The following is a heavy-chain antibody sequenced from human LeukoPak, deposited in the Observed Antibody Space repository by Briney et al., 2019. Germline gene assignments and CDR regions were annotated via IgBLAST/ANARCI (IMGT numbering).Heavy chain of an antibody. V-gene: IGHV3-49*04. Sequence: GGSLRLSCVASGFTFSHSWMTWVRQAPGKGLEWVGFIRSKAYGGTTEYAASVKGRFTISRDDSKSIAYLQMNSLKTEDTAVYYCTRAPVYYDSSGYYYYYGMDVWGQGTTVTVSS. D-gene: IGHD3-22*01. CDR2: IRSKAYGGTT. J-gene: IGHJ6*02. CDR1: GFTFSHSW. CDR3: TRAPVYYDSSGYYYYYGMDV.